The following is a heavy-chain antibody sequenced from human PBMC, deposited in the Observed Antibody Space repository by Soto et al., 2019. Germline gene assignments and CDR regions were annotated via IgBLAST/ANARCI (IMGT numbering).Heavy chain of an antibody. V-gene: IGHV3-23*01. D-gene: IGHD3-3*01. CDR3: ASVSGYYTVNFDY. Sequence: GGSLRLSCAASGFTFDNYGMSWVRQAPGKGLEWVSTVSGSGGSTYYAASVKGRFTISRENSKNTLYLQMNSLRAEDTAVYYCASVSGYYTVNFDYWGQGTLVTVSS. CDR1: GFTFDNYG. CDR2: VSGSGGST. J-gene: IGHJ4*02.